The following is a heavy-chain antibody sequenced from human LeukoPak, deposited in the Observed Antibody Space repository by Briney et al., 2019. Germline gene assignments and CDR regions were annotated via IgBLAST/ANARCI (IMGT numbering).Heavy chain of an antibody. CDR1: GFTFKKYD. V-gene: IGHV3-23*01. CDR2: IRASGGAT. CDR3: AKDIGSYYDY. J-gene: IGHJ4*02. Sequence: GGTLRLSCAASGFTFKKYDVTWVRQAPGKGLEWVSGIRASGGATYYADSVKGRFTISRDNSKNTLYLEMNSLRAEDTAVYYCAKDIGSYYDYWGQGILVTVSS. D-gene: IGHD3-10*01.